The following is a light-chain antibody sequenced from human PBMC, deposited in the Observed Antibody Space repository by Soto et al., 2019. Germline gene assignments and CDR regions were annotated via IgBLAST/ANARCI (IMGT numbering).Light chain of an antibody. CDR2: SNN. V-gene: IGLV1-44*01. CDR3: CSYRDTTTVV. CDR1: RSSIGSNT. Sequence: QSVLTQPPSASGTPGQRVTISCSGSRSSIGSNTVNWYQHLPGSAPKLLIYSNNHRPSGVPDRFSASKAGASASLAISGLQSEDEGDYHCCSYRDTTTVVFGGGTKLTVL. J-gene: IGLJ2*01.